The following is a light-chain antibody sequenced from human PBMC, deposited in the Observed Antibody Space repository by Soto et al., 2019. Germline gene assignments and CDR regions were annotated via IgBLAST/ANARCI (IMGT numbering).Light chain of an antibody. J-gene: IGKJ5*01. V-gene: IGKV3-11*01. CDR3: QHVGGSLPVT. Sequence: EIVLTQSPATLSLSPGERATLSCRASQTVSSSLAWYQQKPGQAPRLLIFHTSLRPTGIPDMFSGSGSETDSTLTISRRELEDFAVYYCQHVGGSLPVTFGQGTRLEIK. CDR2: HTS. CDR1: QTVSSS.